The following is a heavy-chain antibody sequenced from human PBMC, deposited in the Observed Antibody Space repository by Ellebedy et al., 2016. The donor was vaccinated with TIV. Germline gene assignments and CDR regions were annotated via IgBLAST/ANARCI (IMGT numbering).Heavy chain of an antibody. CDR2: INPHSGGT. CDR1: GYTFTGYY. Sequence: ASVKVSCKASGYTFTGYYMHWVRQAPGQGLEWMGWINPHSGGTNHAQKFQGRVTMTRDTSISTAYMELSRLRSDDTAVYYCARSGYSDGFDIWGQGTMVTVSS. CDR3: ARSGYSDGFDI. J-gene: IGHJ3*02. V-gene: IGHV1-2*02. D-gene: IGHD2-15*01.